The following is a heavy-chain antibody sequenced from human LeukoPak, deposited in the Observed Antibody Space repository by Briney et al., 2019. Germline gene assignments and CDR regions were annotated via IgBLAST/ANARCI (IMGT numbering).Heavy chain of an antibody. CDR1: GFTVSSTY. J-gene: IGHJ4*02. V-gene: IGHV3-53*01. CDR2: IYNGGST. CDR3: ARDRLYSSSSEDY. Sequence: PGGSLRLSCAASGFTVSSTYMSWVRQAPGKGLEWVSVIYNGGSTYYADSVKGRFTISRDNSKNTLYLQMNSLRAEDTAVYYCARDRLYSSSSEDYWGQGTLVTVSS. D-gene: IGHD6-6*01.